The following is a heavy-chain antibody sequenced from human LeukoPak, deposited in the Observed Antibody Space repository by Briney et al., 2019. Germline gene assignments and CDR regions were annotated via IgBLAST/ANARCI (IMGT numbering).Heavy chain of an antibody. CDR2: ILDSGYST. J-gene: IGHJ4*02. Sequence: GGSLRLSCAASGFTFSSYAMSWVRQAPGKGLEWVSGILDSGYSTYYANSVKGRFTISRDNSNNSLYLQMNSLKAEDTAVYYCARDRAGTPYWGQGTLVTVSS. V-gene: IGHV3-23*01. CDR1: GFTFSSYA. CDR3: ARDRAGTPY. D-gene: IGHD1-14*01.